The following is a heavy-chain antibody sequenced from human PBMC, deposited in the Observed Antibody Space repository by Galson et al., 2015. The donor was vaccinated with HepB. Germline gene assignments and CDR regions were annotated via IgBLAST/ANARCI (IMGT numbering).Heavy chain of an antibody. V-gene: IGHV4-39*01. CDR3: ARALGGSYFYGMDV. D-gene: IGHD3-3*02. Sequence: ETLSLTCIVSGGSINTDSYYWNWIRQPPGKGLEWIGSVHNSGVTYYNPSLQSRVTISGDTSKNQFSLRVRSVTATDTAVYYCARALGGSYFYGMDVWGQGTTVTVSS. CDR1: GGSINTDSYY. CDR2: VHNSGVT. J-gene: IGHJ6*02.